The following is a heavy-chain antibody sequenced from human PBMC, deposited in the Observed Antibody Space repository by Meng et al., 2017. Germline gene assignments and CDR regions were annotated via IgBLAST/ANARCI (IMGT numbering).Heavy chain of an antibody. D-gene: IGHD6-19*01. Sequence: NWVRQAPGQGLEWMGEIYHSGSTNYNPSLKSRVTISVDKSKNQFSLKLSSVTAADTAVYYCARDRGAVAGTNFDYWGQGTLVTVSS. CDR2: IYHSGST. V-gene: IGHV4-4*02. CDR3: ARDRGAVAGTNFDY. J-gene: IGHJ4*02.